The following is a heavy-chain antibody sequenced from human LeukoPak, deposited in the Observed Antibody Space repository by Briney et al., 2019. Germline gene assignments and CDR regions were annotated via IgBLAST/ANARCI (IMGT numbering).Heavy chain of an antibody. V-gene: IGHV1-24*01. CDR2: FDPEDGET. D-gene: IGHD3-22*01. J-gene: IGHJ4*02. CDR3: ATYYYDSSGFQFDY. CDR1: GCTLTELS. Sequence: ASVKVSCKVSGCTLTELSMHWVRQAPGKGLEWMGGFDPEDGETIYAQKFQGRVTMTEDTSTDTAYMELSSLRSEDTAVYYCATYYYDSSGFQFDYWGQGTLVTVSS.